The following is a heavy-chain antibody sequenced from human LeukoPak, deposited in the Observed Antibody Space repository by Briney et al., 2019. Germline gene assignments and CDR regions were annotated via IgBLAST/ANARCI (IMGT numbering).Heavy chain of an antibody. CDR2: ISAYNGNT. D-gene: IGHD6-19*01. J-gene: IGHJ5*02. CDR3: TLSAVAGTGSWFDP. Sequence: GASVKVSCKASGYTFTSYGIGLVRQAPGQGLEWMGWISAYNGNTNYAQKLQGRVTMTTDTSTSTAYMELRSLRSDDTAVYYCTLSAVAGTGSWFDPWGQGTLVTVSS. V-gene: IGHV1-18*01. CDR1: GYTFTSYG.